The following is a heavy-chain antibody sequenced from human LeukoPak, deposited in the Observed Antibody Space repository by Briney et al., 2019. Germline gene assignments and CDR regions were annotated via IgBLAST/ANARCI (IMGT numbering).Heavy chain of an antibody. J-gene: IGHJ5*02. Sequence: SQTLSLTCAVSVGSICSVSDYCSWIRPPAGKGLEWIGRIYTRGSTNYNPSLKSRVIISVDTSKNHISLKLSSVTAADTAVYYCARGSVTGGWFDPWGQGTLVTVSS. V-gene: IGHV4-61*02. CDR3: ARGSVTGGWFDP. CDR2: IYTRGST. CDR1: VGSICSVSDY. D-gene: IGHD2-21*02.